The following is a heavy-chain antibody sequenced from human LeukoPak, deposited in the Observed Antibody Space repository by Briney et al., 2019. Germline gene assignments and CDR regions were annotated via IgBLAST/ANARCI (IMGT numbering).Heavy chain of an antibody. CDR2: IHYSGST. J-gene: IGHJ5*02. D-gene: IGHD1-20*01. Sequence: SETLSLTCSVSGGSINSHYWSWIRQPPGKGLEWIGYIHYSGSTLYNPALESRAAISRDTSKNHFSLMLTSVTAADTPLYFFEKPSTLNFPDHWGRGTLVTVSS. CDR1: GGSINSHY. V-gene: IGHV4-59*08. CDR3: EKPSTLNFPDH.